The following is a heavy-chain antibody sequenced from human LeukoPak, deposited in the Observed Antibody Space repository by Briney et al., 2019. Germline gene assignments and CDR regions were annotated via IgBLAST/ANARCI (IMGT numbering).Heavy chain of an antibody. J-gene: IGHJ4*02. Sequence: GGSLRLSCAASEFTLSSSDVHWVRQTSGKGLEWVGHIRSTAHNYATAYAASVKGKFIISRDDSKNTAYLQMNSLKAEDTAVYYCFVDGGYWGQGTLVTVSS. V-gene: IGHV3-73*01. CDR1: EFTLSSSD. CDR3: FVDGGY. CDR2: IRSTAHNYAT. D-gene: IGHD4-23*01.